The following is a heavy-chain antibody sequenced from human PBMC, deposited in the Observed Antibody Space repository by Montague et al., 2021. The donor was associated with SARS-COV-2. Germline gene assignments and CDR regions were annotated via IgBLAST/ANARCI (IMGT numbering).Heavy chain of an antibody. Sequence: SETLSLTCAVSGGSISSSNWWSWVRQPPGKGLEWIGKVYHSGSTNYNPSFKSRVTISADKSTNQFSLRLTSVTAAGTAVFYCATRYYSDTRASNGVYWGQGALVTVSS. V-gene: IGHV4-4*02. CDR1: GGSISSSNW. CDR3: ATRYYSDTRASNGVY. D-gene: IGHD2-8*01. J-gene: IGHJ4*02. CDR2: VYHSGST.